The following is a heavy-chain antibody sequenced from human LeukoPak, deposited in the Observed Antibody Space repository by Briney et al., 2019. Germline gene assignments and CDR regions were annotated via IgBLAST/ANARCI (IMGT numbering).Heavy chain of an antibody. CDR1: GGSISSSSYY. Sequence: SETLSLTCTVSGGSISSSSYYWGWIRQPPGKGLEWIGSIYYSGSTYYNPSLKSRVTISVDTSKNQFSLKLSSVTAADTAVYYCARDLLGPTYYYDSSGYSSGTDFDYWGQGTLVTVSS. V-gene: IGHV4-39*07. CDR2: IYYSGST. CDR3: ARDLLGPTYYYDSSGYSSGTDFDY. J-gene: IGHJ4*02. D-gene: IGHD3-22*01.